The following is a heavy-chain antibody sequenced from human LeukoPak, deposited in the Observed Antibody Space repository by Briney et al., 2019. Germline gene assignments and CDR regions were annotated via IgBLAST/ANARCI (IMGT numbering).Heavy chain of an antibody. J-gene: IGHJ4*02. V-gene: IGHV1-46*01. Sequence: GASVKVSCKASGYTLTNHYIHWVRQGPGQGLEWMGIINPSGGSTGYAQKFQGRVTVTRDTSTSTVYMELSSLRSEDTAVYYCARESSGYTYGDFDYWGQGTLVTVSS. CDR1: GYTLTNHY. CDR2: INPSGGST. CDR3: ARESSGYTYGDFDY. D-gene: IGHD5-18*01.